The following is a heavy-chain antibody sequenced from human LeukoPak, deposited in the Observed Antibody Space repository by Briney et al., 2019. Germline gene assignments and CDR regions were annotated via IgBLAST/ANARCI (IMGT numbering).Heavy chain of an antibody. V-gene: IGHV4-34*01. D-gene: IGHD3-3*01. CDR2: INHSGST. CDR3: ARSSLIDYDLWSGYYPRGMDV. Sequence: SETLSLTCAVYGGSFSGYYWSWIRQPPGKGLEWIGEINHSGSTNYNPSLKSRVTISVDTSKNQFSLKLSSVTAADTAVYYCARSSLIDYDLWSGYYPRGMDVWGQGTTVTVSS. J-gene: IGHJ6*02. CDR1: GGSFSGYY.